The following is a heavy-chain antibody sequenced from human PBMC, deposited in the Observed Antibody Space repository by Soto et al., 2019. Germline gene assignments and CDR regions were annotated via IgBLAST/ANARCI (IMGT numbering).Heavy chain of an antibody. CDR1: GYSFTGYY. V-gene: IGHV1-2*02. D-gene: IGHD2-8*02. CDR3: ARGDYGTGGYPFPYFDY. CDR2: INPDSGAT. Sequence: HEHLVQSGAEVKRPGASLKVSCKASGYSFTGYYIHWVRQAPGQGLEWMGWINPDSGATNYAQNFQGRVTLTSETSIRTASMDLTSLSSDDTAVYYCARGDYGTGGYPFPYFDYWGQGTLVIVSS. J-gene: IGHJ4*02.